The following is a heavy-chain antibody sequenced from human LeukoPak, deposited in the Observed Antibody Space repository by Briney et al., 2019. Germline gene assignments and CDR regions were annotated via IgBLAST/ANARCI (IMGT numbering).Heavy chain of an antibody. J-gene: IGHJ6*03. V-gene: IGHV4-34*01. CDR2: INHSGST. CDR1: GGSFSGYS. D-gene: IGHD3-3*01. Sequence: SETLSLTCAVYGGSFSGYSWSWIRQPPGKGLEWIGEINHSGSTNYNPSLKSRVTISVDTSKNQLSLKLSSVTAADTAVYYCARVGYYDSMDVWGKGTTVTVSS. CDR3: ARVGYYDSMDV.